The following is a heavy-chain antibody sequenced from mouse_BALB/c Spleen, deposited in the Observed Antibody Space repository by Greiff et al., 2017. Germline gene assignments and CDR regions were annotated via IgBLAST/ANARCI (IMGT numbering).Heavy chain of an antibody. Sequence: QVQLQQSGPSLVQPSQSLSITCTVSGFSLTSYGVHWVRQSPGKGLEWLGVIWRGGSTDDNAAFMSRLSITKDNSKSQVFFKMNSLQADDTAIYYCAKNWPVLRVAMDYWGQGTSVTVSS. D-gene: IGHD5-1*01. CDR1: GFSLTSYG. V-gene: IGHV2-5-1*01. CDR2: IWRGGST. J-gene: IGHJ4*01. CDR3: AKNWPVLRVAMDY.